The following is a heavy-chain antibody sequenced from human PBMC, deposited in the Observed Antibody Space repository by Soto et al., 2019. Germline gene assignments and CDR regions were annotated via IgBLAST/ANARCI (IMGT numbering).Heavy chain of an antibody. J-gene: IGHJ6*02. CDR1: GFTFSSYA. CDR2: ISYDGSNK. Sequence: GGSLRLSCAASGFTFSSYAMHWVRQAPGKGLEWVAVISYDGSNKYYADSVKGRFTISRDNSKNTLYLQMNSLRAEDTAVYYCARDFHPIREWEDRPGYYYGMDVWGQGTTVTVSS. D-gene: IGHD1-26*01. CDR3: ARDFHPIREWEDRPGYYYGMDV. V-gene: IGHV3-30-3*01.